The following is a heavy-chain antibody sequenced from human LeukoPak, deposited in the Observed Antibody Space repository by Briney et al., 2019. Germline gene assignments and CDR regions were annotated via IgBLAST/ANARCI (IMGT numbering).Heavy chain of an antibody. CDR2: IATDGSFA. J-gene: IGHJ5*02. V-gene: IGHV3-30*03. CDR3: ARDMDTSGHFSWFDP. Sequence: GTLRLSCAAFGFTFSSYGMDLVRQAPGQGPELLAGIATDGSFAYYADSVKGRFTLSRDNSKNTLYLQMDSLRTEDTAVYYCARDMDTSGHFSWFDPWGQGARVTVSS. CDR1: GFTFSSYG. D-gene: IGHD3-22*01.